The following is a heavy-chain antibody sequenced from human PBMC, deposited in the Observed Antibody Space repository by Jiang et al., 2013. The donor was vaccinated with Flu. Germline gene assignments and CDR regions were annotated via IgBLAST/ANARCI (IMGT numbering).Heavy chain of an antibody. D-gene: IGHD3-3*01. Sequence: VRQAPGQRLEWMAWINGGNGNTKFSQKFQGRVTITRDTSASTAYMELSSLTSEDTAVYFCARSTRVVRFLEYFGKFDFWGQGTLVTVSS. J-gene: IGHJ4*02. CDR2: INGGNGNT. CDR3: ARSTRVVRFLEYFGKFDF. V-gene: IGHV1-3*01.